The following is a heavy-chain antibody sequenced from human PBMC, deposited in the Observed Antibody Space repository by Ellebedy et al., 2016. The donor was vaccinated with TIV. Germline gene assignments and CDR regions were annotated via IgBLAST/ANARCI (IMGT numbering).Heavy chain of an antibody. J-gene: IGHJ6*02. V-gene: IGHV1-69*06. CDR3: AYGRSTVTLSYYYDGMDV. CDR1: GGTFSSYA. D-gene: IGHD4-17*01. CDR2: IIPIFGTA. Sequence: ASVKVSCXASGGTFSSYAISWVRQAPGHGLEWMGGIIPIFGTANYAQKFQGRVTITADKSTSTAYMELSSLRSEDTAVYYCAYGRSTVTLSYYYDGMDVWGQGTTVTVSS.